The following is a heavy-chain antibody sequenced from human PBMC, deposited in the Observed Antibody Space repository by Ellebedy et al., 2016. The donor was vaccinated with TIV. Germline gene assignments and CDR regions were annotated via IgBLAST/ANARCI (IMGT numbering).Heavy chain of an antibody. CDR2: IWYDGSNK. CDR3: AREYYYDSSGYNP. CDR1: GFTFSSYA. D-gene: IGHD3-22*01. J-gene: IGHJ5*02. Sequence: GESLKISCAASGFTFSSYAMHWVRQAPGKGLEWVAVIWYDGSNKYYADSVKGRFTISRDNSKNTLYLQMNSLRAEVTAVYYCAREYYYDSSGYNPWGQGTLVTVSS. V-gene: IGHV3-33*08.